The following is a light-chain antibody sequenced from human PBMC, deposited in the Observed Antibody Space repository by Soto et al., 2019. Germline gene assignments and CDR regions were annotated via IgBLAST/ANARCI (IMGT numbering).Light chain of an antibody. J-gene: IGLJ3*02. Sequence: QAVVTQPPSASGTPGQGVTISCSGSSSNIGRNIVNWYQHLPGTAPKLLIYSNNQRPSGVPDRFSGSRSGTSASLAISGLQSEDEADYYCAAWDDSLNGWVFGGGTKLTVL. CDR3: AAWDDSLNGWV. V-gene: IGLV1-44*01. CDR1: SSNIGRNI. CDR2: SNN.